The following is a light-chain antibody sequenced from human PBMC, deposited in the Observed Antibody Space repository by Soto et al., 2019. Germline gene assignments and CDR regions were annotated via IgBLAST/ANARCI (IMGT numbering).Light chain of an antibody. J-gene: IGLJ2*01. Sequence: QSALTQPPSASGSPGPSVTISCTGTSSDVGAYNYVSWYQQHPAKAPKLMIYEVSKRTSGVPDRFAGSKSGNTASLTVSGLQAEDEADYYCSLYAGSNKVFGGATQLTVL. CDR1: SSDVGAYNY. V-gene: IGLV2-8*01. CDR2: EVS. CDR3: SLYAGSNKV.